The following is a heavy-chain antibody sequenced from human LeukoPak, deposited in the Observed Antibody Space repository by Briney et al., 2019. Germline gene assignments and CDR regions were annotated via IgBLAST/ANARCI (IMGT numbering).Heavy chain of an antibody. CDR3: ASARSGNYFDY. Sequence: GGSLRLSCAASGFTFSSVSMSWVRQAPGKGLEWISYISSSSSTIYYADSVKGRFTISRDNAKNSVYLQMNSLRAEDTAVYSCASARSGNYFDYWGQGTLVTVSS. CDR1: GFTFSSVS. D-gene: IGHD3-3*01. CDR2: ISSSSSTI. V-gene: IGHV3-48*01. J-gene: IGHJ4*02.